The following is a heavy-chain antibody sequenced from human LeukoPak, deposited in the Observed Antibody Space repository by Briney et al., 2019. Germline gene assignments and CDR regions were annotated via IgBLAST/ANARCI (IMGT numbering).Heavy chain of an antibody. CDR1: GDSISGFH. CDR3: ARHHRRLVPSDAFDI. CDR2: IYSSGST. D-gene: IGHD6-19*01. V-gene: IGHV4-4*07. J-gene: IGHJ3*02. Sequence: SETLSLTCSVSGDSISGFHWNWIRQPAGKGLEWIGRIYSSGSTEYNPSLQSRVTISVDTSKNQFSLKLSSVTAADTAVYYCARHHRRLVPSDAFDIWGQGTMVTVSS.